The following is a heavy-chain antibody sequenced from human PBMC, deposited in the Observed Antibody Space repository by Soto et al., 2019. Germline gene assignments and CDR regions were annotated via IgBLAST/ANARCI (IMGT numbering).Heavy chain of an antibody. J-gene: IGHJ4*02. Sequence: QVTLKESGPVLVKPTETLTLTCTVSGFSLSNARMGVSWIRQPPGKALEWLAHIFSNDEKSYITSLKSRLTISKDTSNSHVVLTMTNMDPVYTATYYCARIGRYSSGWYYFDYWGQGTLVTVSS. CDR1: GFSLSNARMG. CDR3: ARIGRYSSGWYYFDY. V-gene: IGHV2-26*01. CDR2: IFSNDEK. D-gene: IGHD6-19*01.